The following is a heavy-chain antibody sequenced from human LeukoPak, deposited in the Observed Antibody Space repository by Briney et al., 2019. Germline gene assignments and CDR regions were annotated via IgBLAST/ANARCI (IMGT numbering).Heavy chain of an antibody. CDR3: ARDEYSYGPGDY. V-gene: IGHV1-69*05. J-gene: IGHJ4*02. CDR2: IIPIFGTA. Sequence: ASVKVSCKASGGTFSSYAISWVRQAPGQGLEWMGGIIPIFGTANYAQKFQGRVTITTDESTSTAYMELSSLRSEDTAVYYCARDEYSYGPGDYWGQGTLVTVS. CDR1: GGTFSSYA. D-gene: IGHD5-18*01.